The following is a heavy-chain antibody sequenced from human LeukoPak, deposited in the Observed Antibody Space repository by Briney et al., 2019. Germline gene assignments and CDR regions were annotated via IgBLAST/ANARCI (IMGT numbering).Heavy chain of an antibody. J-gene: IGHJ6*02. D-gene: IGHD2-8*01. V-gene: IGHV1-46*01. CDR2: INPSGGST. CDR3: ARDICLEYCTNGLYYYYGMDV. Sequence: ASVKVSCKASGYTFTNFYLHWVRQAPGQGLEWMGIINPSGGSTSYAQRFQGRVTMTRDTSTSTVYMELSSLRSDDTAVYYCARDICLEYCTNGLYYYYGMDVWGQGTTVTVSS. CDR1: GYTFTNFY.